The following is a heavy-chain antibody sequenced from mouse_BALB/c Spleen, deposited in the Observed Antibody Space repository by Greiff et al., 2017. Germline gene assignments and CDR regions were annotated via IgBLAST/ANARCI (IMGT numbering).Heavy chain of an antibody. V-gene: IGHV5-6*02. J-gene: IGHJ4*01. D-gene: IGHD4-1*02. Sequence: DVKLVESGGDLVKPGGSLKLSCAASGFTFSSYGMSWVRQTPDKRLEWVATISSGGSYTYYPDSVKGRFTISRDNAKNTLYLQMSSLKSEDTAMYYCARHSTGFYARDYWGQGTSVTVSS. CDR1: GFTFSSYG. CDR3: ARHSTGFYARDY. CDR2: ISSGGSYT.